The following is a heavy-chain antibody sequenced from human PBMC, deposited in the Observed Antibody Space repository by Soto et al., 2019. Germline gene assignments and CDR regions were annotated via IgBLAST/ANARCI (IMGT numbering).Heavy chain of an antibody. CDR2: IYSGGST. CDR3: ARVLAAYWYFDL. J-gene: IGHJ2*01. CDR1: GFTVSSNY. V-gene: IGHV3-53*01. Sequence: GGSLRLSCAASGFTVSSNYMSWVRQAPGKGLEWVSVIYSGGSTYYADSVKGRFTISRDNSKNTLYLQMNSLRAEDTAVYYCARVLAAYWYFDLWGRGTLVTVSS. D-gene: IGHD6-13*01.